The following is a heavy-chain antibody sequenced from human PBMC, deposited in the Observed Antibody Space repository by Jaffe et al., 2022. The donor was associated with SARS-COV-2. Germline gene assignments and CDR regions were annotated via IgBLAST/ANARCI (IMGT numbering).Heavy chain of an antibody. CDR2: INPSGGST. Sequence: QVQLVQSGAEVKKPGASVKVSCKASGYTFTSYYMHWVRQAPGQGLEWMGIINPSGGSTSYAQKFQGRVTMTRDTSTSTVYMELSSLRSEDTAVYYCARDKARGDPYWYFDLWGRGTLVTVSS. CDR3: ARDKARGDPYWYFDL. J-gene: IGHJ2*01. V-gene: IGHV1-46*01. CDR1: GYTFTSYY.